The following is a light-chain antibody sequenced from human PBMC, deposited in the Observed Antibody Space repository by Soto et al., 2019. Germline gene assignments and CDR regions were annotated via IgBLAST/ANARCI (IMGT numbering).Light chain of an antibody. J-gene: IGKJ1*01. CDR1: QSSSSY. CDR2: AAS. V-gene: IGKV1-39*01. CDR3: QQSYSTPQT. Sequence: QMTQSPSSLSASVGDRVTITCRASQSSSSYLNWYQQKPGKAPKXLIYAASSLQSGVPSRFSGSGSGTDFTLTISSLQPEDFATYYCQQSYSTPQTFGQGTKVDIK.